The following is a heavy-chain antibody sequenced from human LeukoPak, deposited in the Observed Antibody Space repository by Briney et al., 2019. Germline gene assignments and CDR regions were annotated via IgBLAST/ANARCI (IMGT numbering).Heavy chain of an antibody. CDR3: VRDVWGDRDSYFDY. CDR1: RFSFSSYW. D-gene: IGHD2-21*01. V-gene: IGHV3-74*01. CDR2: IYIDGRSARSA. J-gene: IGHJ4*02. Sequence: GGSLRLSCAASRFSFSSYWMHWVRQTPRGGLMWGARIYIDGRSARSASHAASVKGRFTFARDNAKSTLYLQMNSLRAEDTGVYYCVRDVWGDRDSYFDYWGQGTLVTVSS.